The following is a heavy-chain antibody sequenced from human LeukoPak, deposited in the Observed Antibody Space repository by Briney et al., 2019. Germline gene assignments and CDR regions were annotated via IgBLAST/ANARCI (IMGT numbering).Heavy chain of an antibody. D-gene: IGHD3-22*01. CDR3: ARVGYDSSGYYYFDY. V-gene: IGHV1-46*01. J-gene: IGHJ4*02. CDR1: GYTFTSYY. Sequence: ASVKVSCKASGYTFTSYYMHWVRQAPEQGLEWMGVINPSGGSTSYAQKFQGRVTMTRDTSTSTVYMELSSLRSEDTAVYYCARVGYDSSGYYYFDYWGQGTLVTVSS. CDR2: INPSGGST.